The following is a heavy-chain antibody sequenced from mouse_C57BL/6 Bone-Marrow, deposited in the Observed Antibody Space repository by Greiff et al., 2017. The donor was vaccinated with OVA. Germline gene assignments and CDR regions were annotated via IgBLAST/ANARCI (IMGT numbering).Heavy chain of an antibody. CDR3: TSIYDGYFWFAY. J-gene: IGHJ3*01. D-gene: IGHD2-3*01. CDR1: GFNIQDDY. Sequence: VQLKQSGAELVRPGASVKLSCTASGFNIQDDYMHWVKQRPEQGLEWIGWIDPENGDTEYASKFQGKATITADTSSNTAYLQLSSLTSEDTAVYYCTSIYDGYFWFAYWGQGTLVTVSA. V-gene: IGHV14-4*01. CDR2: IDPENGDT.